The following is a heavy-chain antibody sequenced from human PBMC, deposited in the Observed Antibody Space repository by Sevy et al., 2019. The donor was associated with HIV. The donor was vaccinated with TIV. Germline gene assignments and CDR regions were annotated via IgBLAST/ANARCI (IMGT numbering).Heavy chain of an antibody. CDR2: ISAYNGNT. J-gene: IGHJ6*02. D-gene: IGHD6-19*01. Sequence: ASVKVSCKASGYTFTSYGISWVRQAPGQGLEWMGWISAYNGNTNYAQKLQGRVTMTTDTSTNTAYMELRSLRSDDTAVYYCARDSRSSGWLTGHYYYYGMDVWGQGTTVTVSS. V-gene: IGHV1-18*01. CDR3: ARDSRSSGWLTGHYYYYGMDV. CDR1: GYTFTSYG.